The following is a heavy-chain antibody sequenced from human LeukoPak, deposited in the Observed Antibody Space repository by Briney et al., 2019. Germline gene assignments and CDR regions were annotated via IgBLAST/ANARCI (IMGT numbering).Heavy chain of an antibody. J-gene: IGHJ4*02. D-gene: IGHD3-10*01. CDR2: IYHSGST. CDR3: ARDRGNFDY. V-gene: IGHV4-38-2*02. Sequence: PSETLSLTCAVSGYSISSGCYWGWIRQPPGKGLEWIGSIYHSGSTYYNPSLKSRVTISVDTSKNQFSLKLSSVTAADTAVYYCARDRGNFDYWGQGTLVTVSS. CDR1: GYSISSGCY.